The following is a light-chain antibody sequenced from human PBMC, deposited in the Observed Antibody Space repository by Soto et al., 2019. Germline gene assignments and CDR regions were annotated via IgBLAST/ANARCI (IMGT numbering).Light chain of an antibody. CDR2: DAS. CDR3: QHRSNWPLT. V-gene: IGKV3-11*01. J-gene: IGKJ4*01. Sequence: EIVLTQSPATLSLSPGERATLSCRASQSVSSFLAWYQQRPGQAPRLLIYDASNRATGIPARFSGSGSGTDFTLTISSLEPEDFAVYYCQHRSNWPLTFGGGTKVEIK. CDR1: QSVSSF.